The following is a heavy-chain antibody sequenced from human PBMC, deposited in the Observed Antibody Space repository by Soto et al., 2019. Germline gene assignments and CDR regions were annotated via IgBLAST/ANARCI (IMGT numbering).Heavy chain of an antibody. Sequence: GWSLRLSCAASGFTFSSYSMNWVRQAPGKGLEWVSYISSSSSTIYYADSVKGRFTISRDNAKNSLYLQMNSLRDEDTAVYYCARDRGGVVAALDNEAFESWGHGPMVTVSS. V-gene: IGHV3-48*02. CDR3: ARDRGGVVAALDNEAFES. J-gene: IGHJ3*02. CDR1: GFTFSSYS. CDR2: ISSSSSTI. D-gene: IGHD2-15*01.